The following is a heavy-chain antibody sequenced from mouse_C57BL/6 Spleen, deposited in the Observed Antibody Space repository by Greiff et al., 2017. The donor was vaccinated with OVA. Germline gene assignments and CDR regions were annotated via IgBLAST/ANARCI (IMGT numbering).Heavy chain of an antibody. J-gene: IGHJ4*01. CDR3: ARVYYDYDVNYAMDY. CDR2: ISDGGSYT. CDR1: GFTFSSYA. Sequence: EVQGVESGGGLVKPGGSLKLSCAASGFTFSSYAMSWVRQTPEKRLEWVATISDGGSYTYYPDNVKGRFTISRDNAKNNLYLQMSHLKSEDTAMYYCARVYYDYDVNYAMDYWGQGTSVTVSS. V-gene: IGHV5-4*01. D-gene: IGHD2-4*01.